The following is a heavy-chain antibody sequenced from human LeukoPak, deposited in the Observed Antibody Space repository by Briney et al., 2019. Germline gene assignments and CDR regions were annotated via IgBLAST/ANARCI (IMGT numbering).Heavy chain of an antibody. CDR3: ARVEAILTDYYDYVWGSYRFEY. CDR1: GYTFTSYD. D-gene: IGHD3-16*02. CDR2: MNPNSGNT. J-gene: IGHJ4*02. Sequence: GASVNVSCKASGYTFTSYDINWVRQATGQGLEWMGWMNPNSGNTGYAQKFQGRVTMTTDTSTSTAYMELRSLRSDDTAVYYCARVEAILTDYYDYVWGSYRFEYWGQGTLVTVSS. V-gene: IGHV1-8*01.